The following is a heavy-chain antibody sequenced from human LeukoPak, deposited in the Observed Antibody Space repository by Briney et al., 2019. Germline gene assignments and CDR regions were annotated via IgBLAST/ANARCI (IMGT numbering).Heavy chain of an antibody. D-gene: IGHD6-19*01. J-gene: IGHJ4*02. CDR3: ARGTGYSSGWSDY. Sequence: PGESLRLSCAASGFTFSSYSMNWVRQAPGKGLEWVSSISSSSSYIYYADSVKGRFTISRDNAKNSLYLQMNSLRAEDTAVYYCARGTGYSSGWSDYWGQGTLVTVSS. CDR2: ISSSSSYI. CDR1: GFTFSSYS. V-gene: IGHV3-21*01.